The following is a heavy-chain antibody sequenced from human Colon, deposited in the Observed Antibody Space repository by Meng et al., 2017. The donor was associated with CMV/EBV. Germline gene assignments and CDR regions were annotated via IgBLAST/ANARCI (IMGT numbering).Heavy chain of an antibody. V-gene: IGHV6-1*01. CDR3: VRDLSGFFLTFFDS. CDR2: TYYRMKWSS. CDR1: GETVSSNSAA. J-gene: IGHJ4*02. D-gene: IGHD5-12*01. Sequence: SETLSLTCGISGETVSSNSAAWNWVRQSPSRGLEWLGRTYYRMKWSSEYAESVKGRIIISPDTSLNQVSLQLQSVTPEDSAVYYCVRDLSGFFLTFFDSWGPGTLVTVSS.